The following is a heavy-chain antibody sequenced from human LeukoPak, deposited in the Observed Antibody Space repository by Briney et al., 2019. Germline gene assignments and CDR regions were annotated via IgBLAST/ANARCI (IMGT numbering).Heavy chain of an antibody. CDR3: AKVTEQWLVHDYYYGMDV. CDR2: IYSGGST. V-gene: IGHV3-53*01. D-gene: IGHD6-19*01. J-gene: IGHJ6*02. CDR1: GFTVSSNY. Sequence: GGSLRLSCAASGFTVSSNYMSWVRQAPGKGLEWVSVIYSGGSTYYADSVKGRFTISRDNSKNTLYLQMNSLRAEDTAVYYCAKVTEQWLVHDYYYGMDVWGQGTTVTVSS.